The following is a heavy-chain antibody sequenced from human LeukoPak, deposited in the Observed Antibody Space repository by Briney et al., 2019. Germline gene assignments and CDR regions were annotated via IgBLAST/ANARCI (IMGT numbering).Heavy chain of an antibody. V-gene: IGHV3-21*01. CDR3: ARGPSPNYDILTGYETNFDY. CDR1: GFTFSSYS. J-gene: IGHJ4*02. D-gene: IGHD3-9*01. CDR2: ISSSSSYI. Sequence: GGSLRLSCAASGFTFSSYSMTWVRQAPGKGLEWVSSISSSSSYIYYADSVKGRFTISRDNAKNSLYLQMNSLRAEDTAVYYWARGPSPNYDILTGYETNFDYWGQGTLVTVSS.